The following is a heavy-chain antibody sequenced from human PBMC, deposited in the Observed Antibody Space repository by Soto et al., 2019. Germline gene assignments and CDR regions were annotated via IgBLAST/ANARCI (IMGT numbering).Heavy chain of an antibody. CDR3: ARGLAYGMDV. V-gene: IGHV3-33*01. Sequence: QVQLVESGGGVVQPGRSLRLSCEASGFTFSNYGMHWVRQAPGKGLEWVAVIWYDGSNKQYADSVKGRFTVSRDNSKKTLCLQMSSLRAEDTGVYYCARGLAYGMDVWGQGTTVTVSS. J-gene: IGHJ6*02. CDR1: GFTFSNYG. CDR2: IWYDGSNK. D-gene: IGHD3-9*01.